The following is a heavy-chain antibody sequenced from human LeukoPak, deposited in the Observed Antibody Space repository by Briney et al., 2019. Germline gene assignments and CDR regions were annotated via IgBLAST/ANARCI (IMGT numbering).Heavy chain of an antibody. J-gene: IGHJ4*02. V-gene: IGHV2-5*01. Sequence: SGPALVKPAQTLTLTCTFSGFSLSTSEVGVGWIRQPPGKALEWLALIYWNDDKRYSPSLKSRLTITKDTSKNQVVLTMTNMDPVDTATYFCAHRLGSDVDYWGQGTLVTVSS. CDR3: AHRLGSDVDY. CDR1: GFSLSTSEVG. CDR2: IYWNDDK. D-gene: IGHD2-15*01.